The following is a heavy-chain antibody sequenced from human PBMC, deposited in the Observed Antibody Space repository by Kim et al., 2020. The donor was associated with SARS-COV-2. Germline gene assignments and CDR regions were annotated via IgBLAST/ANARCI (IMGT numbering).Heavy chain of an antibody. Sequence: SGGTNYAQKFQGRVTVTRDTSISTACMELSSLISDDTAVYYCARGPDMDVWGQGTTVTVSS. CDR2: SGGT. J-gene: IGHJ6*02. CDR3: ARGPDMDV. V-gene: IGHV1-2*02.